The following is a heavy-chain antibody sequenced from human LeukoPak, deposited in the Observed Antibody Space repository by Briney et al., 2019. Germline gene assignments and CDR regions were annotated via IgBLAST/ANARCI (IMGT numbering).Heavy chain of an antibody. J-gene: IGHJ5*02. CDR2: MNPNSGST. V-gene: IGHV1-8*01. D-gene: IGHD6-19*01. CDR3: ARRQWLVQRFANWFDP. CDR1: ENTFTND. Sequence: ASVKVSCKASENTFTNDINWVRQATGQGLEWMGWMNPNSGSTGYAQNFQGRVTMTSNTFIRTAYMELSSLRSEDTAVYYCARRQWLVQRFANWFDPWGQGTLGTVSS.